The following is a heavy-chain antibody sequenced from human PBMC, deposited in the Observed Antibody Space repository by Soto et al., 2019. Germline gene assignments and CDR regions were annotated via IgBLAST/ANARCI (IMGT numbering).Heavy chain of an antibody. Sequence: QVQLVQSGAEVKKPGSSVKVSCKASGGSLSNYGISWVRQAPGQGLEWMGAIIPVFGTPNYAQKFQDRVTITADESTTTGYMEVRSLTSEDTAVYYCARGDATKIVVTTYYARDGWGQGTTVTVSS. CDR2: IIPVFGTP. CDR1: GGSLSNYG. D-gene: IGHD3-22*01. V-gene: IGHV1-69*12. J-gene: IGHJ6*02. CDR3: ARGDATKIVVTTYYARDG.